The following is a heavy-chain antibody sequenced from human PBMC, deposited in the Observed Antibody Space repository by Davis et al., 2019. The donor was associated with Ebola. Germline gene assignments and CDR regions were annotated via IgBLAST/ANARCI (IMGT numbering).Heavy chain of an antibody. J-gene: IGHJ6*03. CDR1: GFIFSNYA. CDR3: AKNQGREVYSYHMDV. Sequence: PGGSLRLSCAASGFIFSNYAVSWVRQAPGKGLEWVSAIFGNGFGAYYADSVKGRFTISRDNSKSTLFLQMNSLRAEDTAVYYCAKNQGREVYSYHMDVWGTGTTVTVSS. V-gene: IGHV3-23*01. CDR2: IFGNGFGA.